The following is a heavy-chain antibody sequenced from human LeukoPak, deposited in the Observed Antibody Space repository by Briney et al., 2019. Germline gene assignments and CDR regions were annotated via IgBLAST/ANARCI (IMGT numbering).Heavy chain of an antibody. Sequence: GGSLRLSCAASGFTFSSYAMSWVRQAPGKGLEWASAISGSGGSTYYADSMKGRFTISRDNSKNTLYLQMNSLRAEDTAVYYCAKGSSSWYYYFDYWGQGTLVTVSS. CDR1: GFTFSSYA. V-gene: IGHV3-23*01. CDR2: ISGSGGST. D-gene: IGHD6-13*01. CDR3: AKGSSSWYYYFDY. J-gene: IGHJ4*02.